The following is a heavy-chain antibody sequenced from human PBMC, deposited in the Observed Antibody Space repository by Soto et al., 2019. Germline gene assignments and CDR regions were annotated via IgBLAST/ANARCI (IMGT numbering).Heavy chain of an antibody. V-gene: IGHV3-7*01. Sequence: EVQLVESGGGLVQPGGSLRLSCAASGFTFSSYGMSWVRQAPGKGLEWVADIKTDGSEKYYMDSVRGRFTTSTDNARNFFFLQVNSLAGADAAVYYCTTDGSPFALDVWGLGTSVTVSS. CDR2: IKTDGSEK. D-gene: IGHD3-10*01. CDR3: TTDGSPFALDV. CDR1: GFTFSSYG. J-gene: IGHJ6*02.